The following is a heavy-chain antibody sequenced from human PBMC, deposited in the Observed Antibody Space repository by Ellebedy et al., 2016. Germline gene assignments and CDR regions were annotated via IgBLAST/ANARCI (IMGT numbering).Heavy chain of an antibody. CDR3: ARDRLQQQLGLMDV. J-gene: IGHJ6*04. D-gene: IGHD6-13*01. CDR2: IHYSGSS. CDR1: GGSIRISSYS. Sequence: SETLSLTXTVSGGSIRISSYSWAWIRQPPGRGLEWIGTIHYSGSSYYNPSLKSRVTMSVDTSKNQFSLKLSSVTAADTAVYYCARDRLQQQLGLMDVWGKGTTVTVSS. V-gene: IGHV4-39*07.